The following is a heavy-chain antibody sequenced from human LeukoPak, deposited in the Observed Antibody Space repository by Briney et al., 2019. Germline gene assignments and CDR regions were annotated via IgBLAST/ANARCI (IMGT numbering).Heavy chain of an antibody. CDR1: GFTFSSYW. CDR2: IKSDGST. V-gene: IGHV3-74*01. D-gene: IGHD1-26*01. J-gene: IGHJ3*02. Sequence: GGSLRLSCAASGFTFSSYWMHWVRQTPGKGLVWVSRIKSDGSTIYADSVKGRFTISRDNAKNSLYLQMNSLRAEDTAVYYCARGGVGGTGLGTFDIWGQGTMVTVSS. CDR3: ARGGVGGTGLGTFDI.